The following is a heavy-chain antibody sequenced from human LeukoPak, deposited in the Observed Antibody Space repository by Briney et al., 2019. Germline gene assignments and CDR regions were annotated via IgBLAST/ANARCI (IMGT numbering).Heavy chain of an antibody. D-gene: IGHD6-25*01. CDR2: IYYSGSV. Sequence: SETLSLTCTVVGGAINSRNQYWGWIRQSPGKGLEWIGSIYYSGSVNHNPSLQSRVTISVDTSKNQFSLKLSSVTAADTAVYYCARHGRIAATTHLDYWGQGTLVTVSS. CDR1: GGAINSRNQY. V-gene: IGHV4-39*01. CDR3: ARHGRIAATTHLDY. J-gene: IGHJ4*02.